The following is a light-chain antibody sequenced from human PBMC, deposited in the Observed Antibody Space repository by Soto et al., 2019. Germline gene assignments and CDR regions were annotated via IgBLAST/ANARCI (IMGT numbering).Light chain of an antibody. CDR2: GAS. CDR3: QQYLIPPWT. V-gene: IGKV3-20*01. J-gene: IGKJ1*01. Sequence: GLSKSRGTLSLSPGERATLSCRASQSVTKNNLNWYQQKPGQAPRLLIHGASNRATGIPDRFSGSGSGTDFTLTIGSLEPEDFAVYYCQQYLIPPWTFGQGTKVAIK. CDR1: QSVTKNN.